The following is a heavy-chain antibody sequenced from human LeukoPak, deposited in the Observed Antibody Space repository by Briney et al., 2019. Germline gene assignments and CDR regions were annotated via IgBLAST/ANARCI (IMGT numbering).Heavy chain of an antibody. CDR1: GFTFSNAW. D-gene: IGHD6-6*01. Sequence: GGSLRLSCAASGFTFSNAWMSWVRQAPGKGLEWVGRIKSKTDGGTTDYAAPVKGRFTISRDDSKNTLYLQMNSLKTEDTAVYYCTTGYSSSSSFVAFDIWGQGTMVTVSS. CDR3: TTGYSSSSSFVAFDI. J-gene: IGHJ3*02. CDR2: IKSKTDGGTT. V-gene: IGHV3-15*01.